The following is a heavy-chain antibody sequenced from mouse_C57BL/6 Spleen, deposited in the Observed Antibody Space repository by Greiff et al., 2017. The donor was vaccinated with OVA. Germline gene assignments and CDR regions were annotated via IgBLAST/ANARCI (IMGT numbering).Heavy chain of an antibody. J-gene: IGHJ4*01. D-gene: IGHD1-1*01. V-gene: IGHV1-72*01. CDR2: IDPNSGGT. CDR3: ARVYGSNAMDY. CDR1: GYTFTSYW. Sequence: QVQLQQPGAELVKPGASVKLSCKASGYTFTSYWMHWVKQRPGRGLEWIGRIDPNSGGTKYNEKFKSKATLTVDKPSSTAYMQRSSLTSEASAVYYCARVYGSNAMDYWGQGTSVTVSS.